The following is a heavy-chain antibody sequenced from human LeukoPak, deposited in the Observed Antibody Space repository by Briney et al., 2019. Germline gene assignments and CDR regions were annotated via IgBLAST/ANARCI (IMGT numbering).Heavy chain of an antibody. Sequence: ASVKVSCKASGYTFTSYYMHWVRQAPGQGLEWMGIINPSGGSTSYAQKFQGRVTMTRDMSTSTVYMELSSLRSEDTAVYYCAREMLVDTAMGYFDYWGQGTLVTVSS. J-gene: IGHJ4*02. CDR1: GYTFTSYY. D-gene: IGHD5-18*01. V-gene: IGHV1-46*01. CDR2: INPSGGST. CDR3: AREMLVDTAMGYFDY.